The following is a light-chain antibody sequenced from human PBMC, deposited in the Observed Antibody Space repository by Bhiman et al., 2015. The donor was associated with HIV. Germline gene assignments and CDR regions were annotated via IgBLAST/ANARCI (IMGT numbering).Light chain of an antibody. V-gene: IGLV2-23*02. CDR3: CSYAGSFYV. J-gene: IGLJ1*01. CDR1: SSDVGVYNL. CDR2: EVS. Sequence: QSALTQPPSASGSRGQSVIISCTGTSSDVGVYNLVSWYQHHPGKAPKLMIYEVSKRPSGISHRFSGSKSGNTASLTISGLQPEDEADYYCCSYAGSFYVFGIGTKVTVL.